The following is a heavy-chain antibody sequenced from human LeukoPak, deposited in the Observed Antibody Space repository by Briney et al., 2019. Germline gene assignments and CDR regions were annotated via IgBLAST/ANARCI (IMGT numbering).Heavy chain of an antibody. V-gene: IGHV3-23*01. J-gene: IGHJ4*02. D-gene: IGHD3-10*01. CDR3: ATPGEAMVRGVATY. Sequence: PGGSLRLSCAASGFTFSSYAMSWVRQTPGKGLEWVSAISGSGGSTYYADSVKGRFTISRDNSKNTLYLQMNSLRAEDTAVYYCATPGEAMVRGVATYCGQGTLVTVSS. CDR1: GFTFSSYA. CDR2: ISGSGGST.